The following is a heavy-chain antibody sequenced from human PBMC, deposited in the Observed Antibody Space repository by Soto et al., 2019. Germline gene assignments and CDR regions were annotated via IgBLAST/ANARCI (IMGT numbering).Heavy chain of an antibody. CDR2: ISSSGSTI. D-gene: IGHD3-22*01. Sequence: GGSLRLSSAASGFTFSSYEMNWVRQAPGKGLEWVSYISSSGSTIYYADSVKGRFTISRDNAKNSLYLQMNSLRAEDTAVYYCARDRDYYDSSGYCDYWGQGTLVTVSS. CDR1: GFTFSSYE. CDR3: ARDRDYYDSSGYCDY. V-gene: IGHV3-48*03. J-gene: IGHJ4*02.